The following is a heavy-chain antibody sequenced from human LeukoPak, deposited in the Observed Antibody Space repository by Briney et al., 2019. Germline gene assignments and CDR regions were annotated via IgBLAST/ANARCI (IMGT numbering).Heavy chain of an antibody. CDR1: GFTFSSYS. Sequence: GGSLRLSCAASGFTFSSYSMNWVRQAPGKGLEWVSSISSSSSYIYYADSVKGRFTISRDNAKNSLYLQMNSLRAEDTAVYYCARGWGQTVYYYGMDVWGQGTTVTVSS. J-gene: IGHJ6*02. D-gene: IGHD1-26*01. V-gene: IGHV3-21*01. CDR3: ARGWGQTVYYYGMDV. CDR2: ISSSSSYI.